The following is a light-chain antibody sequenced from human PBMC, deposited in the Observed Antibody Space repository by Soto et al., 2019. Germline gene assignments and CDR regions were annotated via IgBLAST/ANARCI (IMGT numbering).Light chain of an antibody. Sequence: DIVLTQSPLSLPVTPGEPASISCRSSESLLHTNGFNYLNWYLQKPGQSPQLLIYLASYRASGVPDRFSGSGSDTDFTLKISRVEAEDFGLYYCMQPLQTPTFGQGTKVAIK. CDR3: MQPLQTPT. CDR1: ESLLHTNGFNY. CDR2: LAS. V-gene: IGKV2-28*01. J-gene: IGKJ1*01.